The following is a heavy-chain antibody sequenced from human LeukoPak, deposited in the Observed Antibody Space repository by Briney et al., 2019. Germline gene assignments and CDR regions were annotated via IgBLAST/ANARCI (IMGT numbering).Heavy chain of an antibody. Sequence: SETLSLTCTVSGGSISSGSYYWSWIRQPAGKGLEWIGRIYTSGSTNYNPSLKSRVTISVDTSKNQFSLKLSSVTAADTAVYYCARGEGEMATITHDYWGQGTLVTVSS. CDR3: ARGEGEMATITHDY. CDR2: IYTSGST. V-gene: IGHV4-61*02. CDR1: GGSISSGSYY. J-gene: IGHJ4*02. D-gene: IGHD5-24*01.